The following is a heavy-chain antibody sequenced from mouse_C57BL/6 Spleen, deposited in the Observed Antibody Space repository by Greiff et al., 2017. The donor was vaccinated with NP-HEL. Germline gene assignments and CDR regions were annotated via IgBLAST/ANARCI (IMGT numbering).Heavy chain of an antibody. Sequence: QVQLQQPGAELVKPGASVKLSCKASGYTFTSYWMHWVKQRPGRGLEWIGRIYPNSGGTKYNEKFKSKATLTVDKPASTAYMQLSSLTSEDSAVYYCARWGYYSAWFAYWGQGTLVTVSA. CDR3: ARWGYYSAWFAY. V-gene: IGHV1-72*01. D-gene: IGHD2-3*01. CDR2: IYPNSGGT. J-gene: IGHJ3*01. CDR1: GYTFTSYW.